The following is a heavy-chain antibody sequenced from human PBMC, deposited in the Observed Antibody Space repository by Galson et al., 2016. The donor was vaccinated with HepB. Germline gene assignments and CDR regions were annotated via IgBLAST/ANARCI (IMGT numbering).Heavy chain of an antibody. Sequence: SLRLSCAVSGVTFSNHGFHWVRQAPGKGPEWVAFIWYDGGRRYYADSVNGRFTISRDDSKNTLYLEMTSLRADDTAVHYCARDRAEQYFDYWGQGTLVTVSS. CDR1: GVTFSNHG. D-gene: IGHD4-11*01. V-gene: IGHV3-33*01. CDR2: IWYDGGRR. J-gene: IGHJ4*02. CDR3: ARDRAEQYFDY.